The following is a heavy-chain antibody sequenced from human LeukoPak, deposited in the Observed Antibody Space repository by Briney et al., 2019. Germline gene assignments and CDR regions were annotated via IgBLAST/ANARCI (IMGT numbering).Heavy chain of an antibody. CDR3: ARERVRNGYNGGVWFDP. CDR1: GGSISSYY. CDR2: IYTSGST. D-gene: IGHD5-24*01. J-gene: IGHJ5*02. Sequence: SETLSLTCTVSGGSISSYYWSWIRQPAGKGLEWIGRIYTSGSTNYNPSLKSRVTMSVDTSKNQFSLKLSSVTAADTAVYFCARERVRNGYNGGVWFDPWGQGTLVTVSS. V-gene: IGHV4-4*07.